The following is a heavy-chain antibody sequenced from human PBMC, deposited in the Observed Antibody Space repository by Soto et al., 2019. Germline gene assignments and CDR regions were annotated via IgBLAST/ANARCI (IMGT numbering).Heavy chain of an antibody. D-gene: IGHD3-3*01. V-gene: IGHV1-18*01. J-gene: IGHJ6*02. CDR2: ISAYNGNT. CDR1: GYTFTSYG. Sequence: ASVKVSRKASGYTFTSYGISWVRQAPGQGLEWMGWISAYNGNTNYAQKLQGRVTMTTDTSTSTAYMELRSLRSDDTAVYYCARVVLEWYYYYYGMDVWGQGTTVTVSS. CDR3: ARVVLEWYYYYYGMDV.